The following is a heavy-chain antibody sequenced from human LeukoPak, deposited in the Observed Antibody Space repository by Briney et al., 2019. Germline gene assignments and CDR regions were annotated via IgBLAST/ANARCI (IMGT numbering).Heavy chain of an antibody. CDR3: VRDFRSADY. V-gene: IGHV3-74*01. CDR2: ICPDGTVT. J-gene: IGHJ4*02. CDR1: GFTFSAYC. Sequence: GGSLRLSCAASGFTFSAYCMHWVRHAPGKGPMWVSRICPDGTVTNYADSVKARFIISRDNARNTVYLQMNSLRVEDTAVYYCVRDFRSADYWGQGTLVTVSS.